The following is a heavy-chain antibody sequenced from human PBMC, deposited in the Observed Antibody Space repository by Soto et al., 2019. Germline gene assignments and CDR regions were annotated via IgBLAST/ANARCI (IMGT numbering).Heavy chain of an antibody. J-gene: IGHJ4*02. CDR2: IYHSAST. V-gene: IGHV4-30-2*01. CDR1: GGSISSGGYS. D-gene: IGHD6-19*01. CDR3: AGAGGLGAVAVDY. Sequence: QLQLQESGSGLVKPSQTLSLTCAVSGGSISSGGYSWSWIRQPPGTGLEWIGYIYHSASTYYNPALKSRVTISVDRSKNQFSLKLSSVTAADAAVYYCAGAGGLGAVAVDYWGQGTLVTVSS.